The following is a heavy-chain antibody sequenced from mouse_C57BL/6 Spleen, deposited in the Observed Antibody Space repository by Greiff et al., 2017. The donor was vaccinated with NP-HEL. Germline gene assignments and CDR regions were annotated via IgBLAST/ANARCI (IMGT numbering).Heavy chain of an antibody. J-gene: IGHJ3*01. Sequence: VQLQQSGAELVRPGSSVKLSCKASGYTFTSYWMHWVKQRPIQGLEWIGNIDPSDSETHYNQKFKDKATLTVDKSSSTAYMQLSSLTSKDSAVYYCARAPDGYYAYWGQGTLVTVSA. CDR2: IDPSDSET. CDR1: GYTFTSYW. D-gene: IGHD2-3*01. CDR3: ARAPDGYYAY. V-gene: IGHV1-52*01.